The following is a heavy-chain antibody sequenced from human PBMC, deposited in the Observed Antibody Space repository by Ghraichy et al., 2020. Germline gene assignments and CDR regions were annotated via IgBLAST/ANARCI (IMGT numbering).Heavy chain of an antibody. J-gene: IGHJ6*02. V-gene: IGHV1-69*04. CDR3: ARAGPGSSSSGWAYYYYYGMDV. Sequence: SVKVSCKASGGTFSSYAISWVRQAPGQGLEWMGRIIPILGIANYAQKFQGRVTITADKSTSTAYMELSSLRSEDTAVYYCARAGPGSSSSGWAYYYYYGMDVWGQGTTVTVSS. CDR2: IIPILGIA. CDR1: GGTFSSYA. D-gene: IGHD6-6*01.